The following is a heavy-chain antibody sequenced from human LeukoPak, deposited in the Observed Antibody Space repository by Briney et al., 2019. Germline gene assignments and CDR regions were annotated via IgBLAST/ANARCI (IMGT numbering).Heavy chain of an antibody. D-gene: IGHD6-6*01. Sequence: SETLSLTCTVSGGSISSSTYYWSWIRQPPGKGLEWIGYIYYSGSTYYNPSLKSRVTISVDTSKNQFSLKLSSVTAADTAVYYCARGSIAARILPWFDPWGQGTLVTVSS. J-gene: IGHJ5*02. CDR1: GGSISSSTYY. V-gene: IGHV4-30-4*01. CDR3: ARGSIAARILPWFDP. CDR2: IYYSGST.